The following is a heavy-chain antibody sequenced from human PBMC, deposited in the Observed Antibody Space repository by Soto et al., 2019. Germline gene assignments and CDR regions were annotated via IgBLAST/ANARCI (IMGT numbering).Heavy chain of an antibody. CDR1: GFTFSSHP. CDR3: ACVAPTIFGAQFHQNLVDV. V-gene: IGHV3-23*01. CDR2: IGERGDGT. J-gene: IGHJ6*02. Sequence: EVLLLESGGGLVQPGGSLRLSCAASGFTFSSHPMSWVRQAPGKGLEWVSAIGERGDGTAYRDSVKGRFTISRDNAKNSRYLQMNSLTGEDTAIYYCACVAPTIFGAQFHQNLVDVWGQGNTVTVAS. D-gene: IGHD3-3*01.